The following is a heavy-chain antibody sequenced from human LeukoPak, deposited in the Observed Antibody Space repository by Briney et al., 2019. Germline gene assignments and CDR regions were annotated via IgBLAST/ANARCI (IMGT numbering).Heavy chain of an antibody. CDR1: GGSISSYY. J-gene: IGHJ4*02. Sequence: SETLSLTCTVSGGSISSYYWSWIRQPAGKGLEWIGRIYTSGITNYNPSLKSRVTMSVDTSKNQFSLKLSSVTAADTAVYYCASGGYCSGGSCYGGPSDYWGQGTLVTVSS. CDR3: ASGGYCSGGSCYGGPSDY. V-gene: IGHV4-4*07. CDR2: IYTSGIT. D-gene: IGHD2-15*01.